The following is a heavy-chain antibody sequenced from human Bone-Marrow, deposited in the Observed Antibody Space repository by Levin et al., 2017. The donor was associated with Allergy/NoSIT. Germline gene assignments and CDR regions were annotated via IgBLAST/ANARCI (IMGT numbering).Heavy chain of an antibody. CDR1: GDSISRSSYF. CDR2: IYYSGIT. V-gene: IGHV4-39*01. J-gene: IGHJ4*02. Sequence: SQTLSLTCTVSGDSISRSSYFWGWIRQPPGKGLEWIGSIYYSGITYFNPYLKSRVTISVDTSKNQFSLRVTSVTAADTAVYYCASRSDYSTYGADFDYWGQGALVTVSS. CDR3: ASRSDYSTYGADFDY. D-gene: IGHD4-11*01.